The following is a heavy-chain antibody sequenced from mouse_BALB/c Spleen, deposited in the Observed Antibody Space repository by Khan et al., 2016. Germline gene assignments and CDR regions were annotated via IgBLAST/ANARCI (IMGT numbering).Heavy chain of an antibody. CDR3: ARGNSYYDCDY. V-gene: IGHV1-87*01. Sequence: QVRLQQSGAELARPGASVKLSCKASGYTFTSYWMQWVKQRPGQGLEWIGAIYPGDGDTRYTQKFKGKATLTADKSSSTAYMQLSSLASEDSAVXYCARGNSYYDCDYWGQGTTLTVSS. D-gene: IGHD2-4*01. CDR2: IYPGDGDT. J-gene: IGHJ2*01. CDR1: GYTFTSYW.